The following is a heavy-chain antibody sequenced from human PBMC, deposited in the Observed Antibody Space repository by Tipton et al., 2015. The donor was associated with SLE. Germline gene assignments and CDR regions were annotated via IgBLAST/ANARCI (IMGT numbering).Heavy chain of an antibody. CDR1: GDSVGTNY. V-gene: IGHV4-4*07. Sequence: LRLSCTVSGDSVGTNYWNWIRQPAGKGLEWIGRLYGSGSPTHYNPSLEGQVTVSVDTSQNQVSLKLTSVTAADTAVYYCARIRPGHGDPFDFWGQGTLVTVSS. CDR3: ARIRPGHGDPFDF. CDR2: LYGSGSP. J-gene: IGHJ4*02. D-gene: IGHD4-17*01.